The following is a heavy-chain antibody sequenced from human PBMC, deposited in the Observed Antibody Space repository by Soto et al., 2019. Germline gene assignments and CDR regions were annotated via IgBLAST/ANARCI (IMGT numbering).Heavy chain of an antibody. CDR2: IYHSGST. V-gene: IGHV4-30-2*01. CDR3: ARVSVGGSGSYYGMDV. J-gene: IGHJ6*02. Sequence: PSETLSLTCAVSGGSISSGGYSWSWIRQPPGKGLEWIGYIYHSGSTYYNPSLKSRVTISVDRSKNQFSLKLSSVTAADTAVYYCARVSVGGSGSYYGMDVWGQGTTVTVSS. D-gene: IGHD3-10*01. CDR1: GGSISSGGYS.